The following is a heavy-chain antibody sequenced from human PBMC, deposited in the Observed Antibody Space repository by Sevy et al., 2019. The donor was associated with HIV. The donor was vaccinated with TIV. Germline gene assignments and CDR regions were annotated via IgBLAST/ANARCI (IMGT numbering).Heavy chain of an antibody. D-gene: IGHD3-10*01. J-gene: IGHJ4*02. V-gene: IGHV3-7*01. CDR3: ARVGIFEGSESHFRFIDY. CDR1: GFTFSTYW. Sequence: GGSLRLSCAASGFTFSTYWMTWVRQAPGKGLEWVANINQDGSKKNYVDSMKGRFTICRDNAKNSLYVQMNSLRAEDTAVYYCARVGIFEGSESHFRFIDYWGQGILVTVSS. CDR2: INQDGSKK.